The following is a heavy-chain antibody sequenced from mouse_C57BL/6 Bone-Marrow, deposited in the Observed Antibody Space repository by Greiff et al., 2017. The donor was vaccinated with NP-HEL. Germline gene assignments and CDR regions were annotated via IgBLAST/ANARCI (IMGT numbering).Heavy chain of an antibody. Sequence: ESGPGLVKPSQSLSLTCSVTGYSITSGYYWNWIRQFPGNKLEWMGYISYDGSNNYNPSLKNRISITRDTSKNQFFLKLNSVTTEDTATYYCARCYYGSSPYFDYWGQGTTLTVSS. CDR2: ISYDGSN. D-gene: IGHD1-1*01. V-gene: IGHV3-6*01. CDR1: GYSITSGYY. CDR3: ARCYYGSSPYFDY. J-gene: IGHJ2*01.